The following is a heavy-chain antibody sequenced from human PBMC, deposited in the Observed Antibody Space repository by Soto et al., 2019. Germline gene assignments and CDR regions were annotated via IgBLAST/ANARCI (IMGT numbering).Heavy chain of an antibody. Sequence: ASVXVSCKASGYTSTSYAMHWVRQAPGQRLEWMGWINAGNGNTKYSQKFQGRVTITRDTSASTAYMELSSLRSEDTAVYYCARDSYTTGYYSYMDVWGEGTTVTVSS. J-gene: IGHJ6*03. V-gene: IGHV1-3*01. D-gene: IGHD2-2*02. CDR1: GYTSTSYA. CDR3: ARDSYTTGYYSYMDV. CDR2: INAGNGNT.